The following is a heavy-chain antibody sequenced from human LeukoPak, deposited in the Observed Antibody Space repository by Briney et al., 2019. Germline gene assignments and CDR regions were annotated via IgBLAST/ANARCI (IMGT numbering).Heavy chain of an antibody. V-gene: IGHV3-33*01. CDR3: ARAHITIFGADY. D-gene: IGHD3-3*01. Sequence: GRSLRLSCAASGFTFSSYGMHWVHQAPGKGLEWVAVIWYDGSNKYYADSVKGRFTISRDNSKNTLYLQMNSLRAEDTAVCYCARAHITIFGADYWGQGTLVTVSS. CDR1: GFTFSSYG. J-gene: IGHJ4*02. CDR2: IWYDGSNK.